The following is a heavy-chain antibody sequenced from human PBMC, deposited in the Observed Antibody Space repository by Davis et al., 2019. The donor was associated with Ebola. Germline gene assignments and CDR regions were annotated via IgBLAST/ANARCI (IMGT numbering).Heavy chain of an antibody. V-gene: IGHV3-49*04. CDR3: ARDMAYYDFWSGYYYFDY. Sequence: GGSLRLSCTASGFTFGDYAMSWVRQAPGKGLEWVGFIRSKAYGGTTEYAASVKGRFTISRDDSKSIAYLQMNSLKTEDTAVYYCARDMAYYDFWSGYYYFDYWGQGTLVTVSS. CDR2: IRSKAYGGTT. CDR1: GFTFGDYA. J-gene: IGHJ4*02. D-gene: IGHD3-3*01.